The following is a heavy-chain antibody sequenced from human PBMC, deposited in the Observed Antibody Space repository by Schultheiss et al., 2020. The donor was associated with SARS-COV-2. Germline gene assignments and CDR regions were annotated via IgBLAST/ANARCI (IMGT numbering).Heavy chain of an antibody. D-gene: IGHD6-19*01. J-gene: IGHJ4*02. Sequence: SETLSLTCTVSGGSISSYYWSWIRQPAGKGLEWIGYIYHSGSTYYNPSLKSRVTISVDTSKNQFSLKLSSVTAADTAVYYCALRAYRNGWYSFFDYWGQGNLVTVSS. CDR3: ALRAYRNGWYSFFDY. CDR2: IYHSGST. V-gene: IGHV4-59*06. CDR1: GGSISSYY.